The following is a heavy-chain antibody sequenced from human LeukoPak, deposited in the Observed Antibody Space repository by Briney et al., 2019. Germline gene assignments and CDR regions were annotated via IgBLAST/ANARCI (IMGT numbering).Heavy chain of an antibody. J-gene: IGHJ4*02. CDR1: GFTFSSYW. CDR2: IKRDGSEQ. V-gene: IGHV3-7*01. D-gene: IGHD3-10*01. Sequence: GGSLRLSCSASGFTFSSYWMSWVRQAPGKGLEWVANIKRDGSEQYYVDSVEGRFTISRDNAKNSLYLQMNSLRAEDTAVYYCARHGGYYFDYWGQGTLVTVSS. CDR3: ARHGGYYFDY.